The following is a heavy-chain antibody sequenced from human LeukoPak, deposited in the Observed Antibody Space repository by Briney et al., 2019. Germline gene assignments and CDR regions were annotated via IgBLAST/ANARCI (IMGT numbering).Heavy chain of an antibody. Sequence: PWGTLRLSCAASGFTFSNYGMNWVRQAPGKGLEWVSGISGSGGTTYYADSVKGRFTISRDNSKNTLYLQMNSLRAEDTAVYYCAKDISWGSYISWGQGTLVTVS. J-gene: IGHJ4*02. D-gene: IGHD3-16*01. CDR2: ISGSGGTT. V-gene: IGHV3-23*01. CDR1: GFTFSNYG. CDR3: AKDISWGSYIS.